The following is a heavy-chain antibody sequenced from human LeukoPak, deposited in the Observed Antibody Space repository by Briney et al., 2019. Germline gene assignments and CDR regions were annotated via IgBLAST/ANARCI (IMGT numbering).Heavy chain of an antibody. D-gene: IGHD2-2*02. J-gene: IGHJ6*02. Sequence: SETLSLTCTVSGGSISSYYWSWIRQPAGKGLEWIGRIYTSGSTNYNPSLKSRVTMSVDTSKNQFSLKLSSVTAADTAVYYCARDHFTCSSTSCYSIARPRQYYYYGMDVWGQGTTVTVS. CDR2: IYTSGST. CDR1: GGSISSYY. V-gene: IGHV4-4*07. CDR3: ARDHFTCSSTSCYSIARPRQYYYYGMDV.